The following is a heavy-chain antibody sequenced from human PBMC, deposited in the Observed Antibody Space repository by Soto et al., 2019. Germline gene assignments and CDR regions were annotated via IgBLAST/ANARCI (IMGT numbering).Heavy chain of an antibody. CDR2: MNPNSGNT. Sequence: ASVKVSCKASGYTFTIYDINWVRQATGQGLEWMGWMNPNSGNTGYAQKFQGRVTMTRNTSISTAYMELSSLRSEDTAVYYCARLESDYYYMDVWGKGTTVTVSS. D-gene: IGHD1-1*01. V-gene: IGHV1-8*01. CDR3: ARLESDYYYMDV. J-gene: IGHJ6*03. CDR1: GYTFTIYD.